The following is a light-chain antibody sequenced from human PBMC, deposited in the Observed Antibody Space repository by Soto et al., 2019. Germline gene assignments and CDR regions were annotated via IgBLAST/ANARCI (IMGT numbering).Light chain of an antibody. Sequence: QSVLTQPPSVSGAPGQRVTISCTGSASNFGAGYDDHWYQQIPGTAPKLLIYESKSPPSGLPDRFSASKSGTSASLAITGLQTEDEAHYYCQSYDNRLRGWVFGGGTKLTVL. CDR3: QSYDNRLRGWV. CDR1: ASNFGAGYD. CDR2: ESK. J-gene: IGLJ3*02. V-gene: IGLV1-40*01.